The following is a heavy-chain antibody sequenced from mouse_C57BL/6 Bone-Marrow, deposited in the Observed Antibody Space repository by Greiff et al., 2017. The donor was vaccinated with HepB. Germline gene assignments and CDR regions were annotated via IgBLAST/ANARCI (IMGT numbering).Heavy chain of an antibody. CDR3: ARSYFYKGFAY. CDR2: IDTNSGGT. CDR1: GYTFTSYW. J-gene: IGHJ3*01. D-gene: IGHD1-1*01. Sequence: QVHVKQSGAELVKPGASVKLSCKASGYTFTSYWMHWVKQRPGRGLEWIGRIDTNSGGTKYNEKFKSKATLTVDKPSSTAYMQLSSLTSEDSAVYYCARSYFYKGFAYWGQGTLVTVSA. V-gene: IGHV1-72*01.